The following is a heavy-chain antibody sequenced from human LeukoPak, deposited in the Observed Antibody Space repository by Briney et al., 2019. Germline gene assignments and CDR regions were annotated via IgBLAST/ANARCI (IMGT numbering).Heavy chain of an antibody. Sequence: PGGSLRLSCAAPGFTVSSNYMSWVRQAPGAGLDWVSVIYSGGSTYYADSVKGRFTISRDNAKNSLYLQMNSLRAEDTAVYYCARDRADGCNYGDYFDNWGQGTLVTVSS. CDR1: GFTVSSNY. V-gene: IGHV3-53*01. CDR3: ARDRADGCNYGDYFDN. CDR2: IYSGGST. J-gene: IGHJ4*02. D-gene: IGHD5-18*01.